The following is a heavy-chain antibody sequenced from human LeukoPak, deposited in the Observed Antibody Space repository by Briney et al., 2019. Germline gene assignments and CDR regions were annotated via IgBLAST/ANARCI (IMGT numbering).Heavy chain of an antibody. J-gene: IGHJ4*02. V-gene: IGHV4-59*01. CDR3: ARGPLLGELSYYFDY. D-gene: IGHD3-16*02. Sequence: SETLSLTCTVSGGSISNYYWSWIRQPPGKGLEFIGYIYYNGRTDYNPSLKSRVTISVDTSKNHFSLKLTSVTAADTAVYYCARGPLLGELSYYFDYWGQGTLVTVSS. CDR1: GGSISNYY. CDR2: IYYNGRT.